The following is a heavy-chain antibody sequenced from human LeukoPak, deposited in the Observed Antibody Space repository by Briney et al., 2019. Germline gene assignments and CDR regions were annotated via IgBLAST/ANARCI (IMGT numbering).Heavy chain of an antibody. J-gene: IGHJ5*02. V-gene: IGHV4-39*01. CDR2: IYYSGTT. D-gene: IGHD6-19*01. Sequence: SETLSLTRTVSGGSISSSRYYWGWIRQPPGKGLDWIGSIYYSGTTYYNPSLKSRVTISEDTSKNQFSLKLSSVTAADTAVYYCARRSIAVAAWFDPWGQGTLVTVSS. CDR1: GGSISSSRYY. CDR3: ARRSIAVAAWFDP.